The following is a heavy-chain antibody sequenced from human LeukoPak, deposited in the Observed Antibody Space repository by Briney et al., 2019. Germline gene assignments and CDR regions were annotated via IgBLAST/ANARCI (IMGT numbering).Heavy chain of an antibody. CDR1: GFTFSSYA. CDR2: ISYDGRDK. V-gene: IGHV3-30*04. CDR3: TEAGSQDY. J-gene: IGHJ4*02. D-gene: IGHD1-26*01. Sequence: PGRSLRLSCAASGFTFSSYAMHWVRQAPGKGLEWVAVISYDGRDKYYADSVKGRFTISRDNFKNTLYLQMNSLRAEDTAVYYCTEAGSQDYWGQGTLVTVS.